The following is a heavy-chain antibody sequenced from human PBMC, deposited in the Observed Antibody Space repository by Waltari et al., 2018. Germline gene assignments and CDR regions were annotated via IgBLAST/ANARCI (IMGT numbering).Heavy chain of an antibody. CDR1: GYTCTSYD. Sequence: QVQLVQSGAEVKKPGASVKVSCKASGYTCTSYDITWVQQATGQGFEWMGWMNPNSGNTGYAQKFQGRVTITRNTSISTAYMELSSLRSEDTAVYYCARGGPMLHAFDIWGQGTMVTVSS. CDR3: ARGGPMLHAFDI. D-gene: IGHD3-16*01. J-gene: IGHJ3*02. CDR2: MNPNSGNT. V-gene: IGHV1-8*03.